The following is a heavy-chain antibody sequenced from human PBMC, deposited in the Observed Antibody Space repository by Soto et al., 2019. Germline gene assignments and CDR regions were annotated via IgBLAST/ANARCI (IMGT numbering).Heavy chain of an antibody. D-gene: IGHD5-12*01. CDR1: GYTFTSYA. CDR2: INAGNGNT. Sequence: GASVKVSCKASGYTFTSYAMHWVRQAPGQRLEWMGWINAGNGNTKYSQKFQGRVTITRDTSASTAYMELSSLRSEDTAVYYCARLWGVATKTYYFDFWGQGTLVTVSS. CDR3: ARLWGVATKTYYFDF. J-gene: IGHJ4*02. V-gene: IGHV1-3*01.